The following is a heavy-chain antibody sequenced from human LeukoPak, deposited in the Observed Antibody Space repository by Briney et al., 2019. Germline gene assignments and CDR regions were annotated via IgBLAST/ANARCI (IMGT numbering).Heavy chain of an antibody. CDR1: GYSFTGYY. V-gene: IGHV1-18*04. Sequence: ASVKVSCKASGYSFTGYYIHWVRQAPGQGLEWMGWISAYNGNTNYAQKLQGRVTMTTDTSTSTAYMELRSLRSDDTAVYYCARGRDGYNFKGDYWGQGTLVTVSS. D-gene: IGHD5-24*01. J-gene: IGHJ4*02. CDR3: ARGRDGYNFKGDY. CDR2: ISAYNGNT.